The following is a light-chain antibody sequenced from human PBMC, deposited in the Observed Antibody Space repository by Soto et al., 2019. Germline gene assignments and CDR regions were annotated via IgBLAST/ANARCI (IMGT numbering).Light chain of an antibody. V-gene: IGKV3-15*01. CDR3: HQSYGTPWT. CDR2: GAS. J-gene: IGKJ1*01. Sequence: EIVMTQSPATLSVSPGERATLSCRASQSVSSNLAWYQQKPGQAPRLLIYGASTRATGIPARFSGSGSGTEFTLTISSLQSEDFAVYYCHQSYGTPWTFGQGTKVEIK. CDR1: QSVSSN.